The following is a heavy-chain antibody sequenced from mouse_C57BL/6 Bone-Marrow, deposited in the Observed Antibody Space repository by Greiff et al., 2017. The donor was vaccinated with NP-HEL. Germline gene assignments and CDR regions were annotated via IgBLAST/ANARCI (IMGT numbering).Heavy chain of an antibody. Sequence: QVQLQQSGAELVRPGTSVKMSCKASGYTFTNYWIGWAKQRPGHGLEWIGDIYPGGGYTNYNEKFKGKATLTADKSSSTAYMQFSSLTPEDSAIYYCARWGITTAFDYWGQGTTLTVSS. CDR1: GYTFTNYW. J-gene: IGHJ2*01. CDR2: IYPGGGYT. CDR3: ARWGITTAFDY. V-gene: IGHV1-63*01. D-gene: IGHD1-1*01.